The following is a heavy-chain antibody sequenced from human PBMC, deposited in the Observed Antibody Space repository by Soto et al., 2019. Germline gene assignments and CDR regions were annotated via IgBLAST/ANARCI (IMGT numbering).Heavy chain of an antibody. D-gene: IGHD3-22*01. Sequence: EVQLVESGGVVVQPGESLRLSCEASGFTFDDYTMHWVRQAPGKGLEWVSLVSWGGVSTYYADSVKGRFTISRDNSKNSLDLLMNSVKTEDTALYYCTKASEVNPTYGMDVWGLGTTVTVSS. CDR3: TKASEVNPTYGMDV. CDR1: GFTFDDYT. J-gene: IGHJ6*02. V-gene: IGHV3-43*01. CDR2: VSWGGVST.